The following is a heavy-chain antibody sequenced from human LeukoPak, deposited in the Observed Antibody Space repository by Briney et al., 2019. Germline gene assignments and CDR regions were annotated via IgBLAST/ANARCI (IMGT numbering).Heavy chain of an antibody. CDR3: ARVQLRLGDTHRLYYFDY. CDR2: ISSSGSTI. CDR1: GFTFSDYY. Sequence: GGSLRLSCAASGFTFSDYYMSWIRQAPGKGLEWVSYISSSGSTIYYADSVKGRFTISRDNAKNSLYLQMNSLRAEDTALYHCARVQLRLGDTHRLYYFDYWGQGTLVTVSS. J-gene: IGHJ4*02. V-gene: IGHV3-11*01. D-gene: IGHD3-16*01.